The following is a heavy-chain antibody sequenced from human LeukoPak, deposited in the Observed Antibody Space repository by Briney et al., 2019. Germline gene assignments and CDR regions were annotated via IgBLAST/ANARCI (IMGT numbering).Heavy chain of an antibody. Sequence: PGGSLRLSCASSGFTFSSFSMHWVRQAPGTGLECVAYIDNSGNIIYYAYSVKGRFAISRDNAKNSVYLQMNSLRDGDTAVYYCVRGYFYYMDVWGKGTTVTVSS. CDR3: VRGYFYYMDV. D-gene: IGHD2-21*01. V-gene: IGHV3-48*02. J-gene: IGHJ6*03. CDR1: GFTFSSFS. CDR2: IDNSGNII.